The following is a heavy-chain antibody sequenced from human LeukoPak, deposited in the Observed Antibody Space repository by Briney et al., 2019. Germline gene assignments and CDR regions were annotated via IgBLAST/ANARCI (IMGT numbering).Heavy chain of an antibody. CDR3: ARDPYPHYYDSNGYYSPSFWDY. CDR1: GYTFTSYG. Sequence: GASVKVSCKASGYTFTSYGINWVRQAPGQGLEWMGWISAYNGNTNYAQKLQGRVTMTTDTSTSTAYMELRSLRSDDTAVYYCARDPYPHYYDSNGYYSPSFWDYWGQGTLVTVSS. CDR2: ISAYNGNT. V-gene: IGHV1-18*01. D-gene: IGHD3-22*01. J-gene: IGHJ4*02.